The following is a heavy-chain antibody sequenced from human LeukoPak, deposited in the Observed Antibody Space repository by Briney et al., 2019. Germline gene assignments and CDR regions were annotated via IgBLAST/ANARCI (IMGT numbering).Heavy chain of an antibody. D-gene: IGHD4-17*01. CDR3: ARGFAVTTTSRFY. V-gene: IGHV3-30-3*01. CDR1: GFTFSSYA. J-gene: IGHJ4*02. Sequence: GGSLRLSCAASGFTFSSYAMHWVRQAPGKGLEWVAVISYDGSNKYYADSVKGRFTISRDNSKNTLYLQMNSLRAEDTAVNYCARGFAVTTTSRFYWGQGTLVTVSS. CDR2: ISYDGSNK.